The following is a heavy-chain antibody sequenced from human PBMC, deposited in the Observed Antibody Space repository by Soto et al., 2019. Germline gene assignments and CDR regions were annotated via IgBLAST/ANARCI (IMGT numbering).Heavy chain of an antibody. D-gene: IGHD4-17*01. J-gene: IGHJ6*02. CDR1: GGTFSSYA. V-gene: IGHV1-69*12. CDR2: IIPIFGTA. Sequence: QVQLVQSGAEVKKPGSSVKVSCKASGGTFSSYAISWVRQAPGEGLEWMGGIIPIFGTAKYAQKFQGRVTITADESTTTAYMELSSLKSEDTAVYYCARPWTTGPLLGHYYGMDVWGQGTTVTVSS. CDR3: ARPWTTGPLLGHYYGMDV.